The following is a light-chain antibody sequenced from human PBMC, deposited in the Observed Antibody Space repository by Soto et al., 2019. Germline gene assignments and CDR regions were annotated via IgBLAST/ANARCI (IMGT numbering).Light chain of an antibody. CDR1: QDILNY. CDR3: QQYSGYPST. Sequence: DIQMTQSPSSLSASVGDRVTITCRARQDILNYVAWFQQKQGKAPKSLIYGASNLHGGVPSKFSGSGFGTDFTLTISSLQPEDFATYYCQQYSGYPSTFGQGTKLEIK. CDR2: GAS. J-gene: IGKJ2*01. V-gene: IGKV1-16*02.